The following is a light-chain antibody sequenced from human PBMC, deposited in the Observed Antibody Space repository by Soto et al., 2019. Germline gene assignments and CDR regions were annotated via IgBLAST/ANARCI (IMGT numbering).Light chain of an antibody. CDR1: TPNIGSNY. CDR2: DTD. V-gene: IGLV1-51*01. Sequence: QSGLTQPPSVSAAPGQRVTISCSGSTPNIGSNYVSWYQQLPGTAPKLLIVDTDKRLSGIPDRFSGSKSGTSATLAITGLQTGDEADYYCGAWDKSLRELLFGGGTKLTVL. CDR3: GAWDKSLRELL. J-gene: IGLJ2*01.